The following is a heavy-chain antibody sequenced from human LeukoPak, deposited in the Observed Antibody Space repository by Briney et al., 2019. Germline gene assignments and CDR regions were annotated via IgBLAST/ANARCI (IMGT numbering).Heavy chain of an antibody. V-gene: IGHV1-69*01. CDR1: GGTFSSYA. Sequence: ASVKVSCKASGGTFSSYAISWVRQAPGQGLEWMGGIIPIFGTANYAQKFQGRVTITADESTSTAYMELSSLRSEDTAVYCCARHPIVPKRYYYDSSGYYYYYYYMDVWGKGTTVTVSS. CDR3: ARHPIVPKRYYYDSSGYYYYYYYMDV. D-gene: IGHD3-22*01. CDR2: IIPIFGTA. J-gene: IGHJ6*03.